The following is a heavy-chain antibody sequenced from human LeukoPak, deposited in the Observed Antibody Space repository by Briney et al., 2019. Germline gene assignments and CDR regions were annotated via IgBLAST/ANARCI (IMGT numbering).Heavy chain of an antibody. Sequence: GGSVRRSCAACGFTFRSYVMHWVLEAPGKGLEWVAFIRYDGSYKYYADSVKARFTISRDNSKNTLYLQMNNLRAEDTAVYYCAKDPRDHSYGWSWRYFDYWGQGTLVTVSS. D-gene: IGHD5-18*01. CDR3: AKDPRDHSYGWSWRYFDY. V-gene: IGHV3-30*02. J-gene: IGHJ4*02. CDR1: GFTFRSYV. CDR2: IRYDGSYK.